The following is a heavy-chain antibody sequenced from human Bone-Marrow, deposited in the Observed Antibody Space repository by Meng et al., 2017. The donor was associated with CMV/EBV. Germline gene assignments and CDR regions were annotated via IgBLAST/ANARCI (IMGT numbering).Heavy chain of an antibody. J-gene: IGHJ6*02. Sequence: GSLRLSCTVSGGSVSSGSYYWSWIRQPPGKGLEWIGYIYYSGSTNYNPSLKSRVTISVDTSKNQFSLKLSSVTAADTAVYYCARGLRFLEWLLPYYYGMDVWGQGTTVTVSS. CDR1: GGSVSSGSYY. D-gene: IGHD3-3*01. CDR2: IYYSGST. V-gene: IGHV4-61*01. CDR3: ARGLRFLEWLLPYYYGMDV.